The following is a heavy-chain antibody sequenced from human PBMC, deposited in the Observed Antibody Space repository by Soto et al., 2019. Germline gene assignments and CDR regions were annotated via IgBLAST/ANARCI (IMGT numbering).Heavy chain of an antibody. CDR3: ARASKVAAQGMDV. CDR1: GYTFTGYY. CDR2: INPNSGGT. V-gene: IGHV1-2*04. D-gene: IGHD2-15*01. J-gene: IGHJ6*02. Sequence: ASVKVSCKASGYTFTGYYMHWVRQAPGQGLEWMGWINPNSGGTNYTQKFQGWVTMTRDTSISTAYMELSRLRSDDTAVYYCARASKVAAQGMDVWGQGTTVTVSS.